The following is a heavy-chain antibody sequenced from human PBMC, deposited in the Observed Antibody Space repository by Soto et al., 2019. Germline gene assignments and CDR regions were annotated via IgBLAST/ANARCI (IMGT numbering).Heavy chain of an antibody. CDR1: GFTFDDYG. V-gene: IGHV3-20*04. CDR3: ARSGDLAYCGGDCYPDY. CDR2: INWNGGST. D-gene: IGHD2-21*02. Sequence: EVQLVESGGGVVRPGGSLRLSCAASGFTFDDYGMSWVRQAPGKGLEWVSGINWNGGSTGYADSVKGRFTISRDNAKNSLYLHMNSLRAEDTALYYCARSGDLAYCGGDCYPDYWGQGTLVTVSS. J-gene: IGHJ4*02.